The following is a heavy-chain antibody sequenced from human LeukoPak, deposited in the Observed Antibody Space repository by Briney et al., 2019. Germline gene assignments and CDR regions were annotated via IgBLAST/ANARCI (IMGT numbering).Heavy chain of an antibody. D-gene: IGHD2/OR15-2a*01. CDR2: ISNNGGYT. Sequence: GGSLRLSCAASGFTFSSSAMSWVRQAPGKGLEWVSAISNNGGYTYYADSVQGRFTISKDNAKNTVYLQMNSLRAEDTAVYYCVSFYETYWGRGTLVTVSS. V-gene: IGHV3-23*01. J-gene: IGHJ4*02. CDR1: GFTFSSSA. CDR3: VSFYETY.